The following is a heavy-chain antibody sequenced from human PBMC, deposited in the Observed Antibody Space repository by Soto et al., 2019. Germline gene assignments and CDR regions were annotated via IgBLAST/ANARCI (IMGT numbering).Heavy chain of an antibody. CDR3: TRYSSGWSTTSHPGVGFDYYYYYGMDV. V-gene: IGHV3-73*02. D-gene: IGHD6-19*01. J-gene: IGHJ6*02. CDR1: GFTFSGSA. Sequence: EVQLVESGGGLVQPGGSLKLSCAASGFTFSGSAMHWVRQASGKGLEWVGRIRSKANSYATAYAASVKGRFTISRDDSKNTAYLQMNSLKTEDTAVYYCTRYSSGWSTTSHPGVGFDYYYYYGMDVWGQGTTVTVSS. CDR2: IRSKANSYAT.